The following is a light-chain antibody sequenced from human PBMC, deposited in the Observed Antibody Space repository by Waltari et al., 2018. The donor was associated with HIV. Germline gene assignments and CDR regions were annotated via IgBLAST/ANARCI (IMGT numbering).Light chain of an antibody. V-gene: IGLV1-40*01. CDR3: QSFDSSLTTSGVI. J-gene: IGLJ2*01. CDR1: SPNIGAGYD. Sequence: QSVLTQPPSVSGAPGQRVTISCTGSSPNIGAGYDVHWYQQLPGTAPKLLIYANINRPSGVPDRFSGSKSGSSASLAITGLQAEVEAHYYCQSFDSSLTTSGVIFGGGTKLTVL. CDR2: ANI.